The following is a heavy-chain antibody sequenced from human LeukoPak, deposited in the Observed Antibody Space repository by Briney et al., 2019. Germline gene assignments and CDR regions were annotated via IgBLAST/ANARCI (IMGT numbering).Heavy chain of an antibody. J-gene: IGHJ4*02. CDR2: IFYSGNT. CDR3: ARAMYSYGFYFDY. V-gene: IGHV4-30-4*01. D-gene: IGHD5-18*01. Sequence: SETLSLTCTVSGGFISSGAYYWTWIRQPPGKGLEWIGYIFYSGNTYYNPSLKSRVTISVDTSKNQFSLKLSSVTAADTAVYYCARAMYSYGFYFDYWGQGSLVTVSS. CDR1: GGFISSGAYY.